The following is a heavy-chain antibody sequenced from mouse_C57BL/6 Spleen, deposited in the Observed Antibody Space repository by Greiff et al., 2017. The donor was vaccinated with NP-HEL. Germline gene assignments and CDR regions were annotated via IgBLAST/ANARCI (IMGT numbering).Heavy chain of an antibody. Sequence: VQLQQSGPELVKPGASVKISCKASGYAFSSSWMNWVKQRPGKGLEWIGRIYPGDGDTNYNGKFKGKATLTADKSSSTAYMQLSSLTAEDSAVYFCARCCYDYDVYFDYWGQGTTLTVAS. D-gene: IGHD2-4*01. CDR1: GYAFSSSW. J-gene: IGHJ2*01. V-gene: IGHV1-82*01. CDR2: IYPGDGDT. CDR3: ARCCYDYDVYFDY.